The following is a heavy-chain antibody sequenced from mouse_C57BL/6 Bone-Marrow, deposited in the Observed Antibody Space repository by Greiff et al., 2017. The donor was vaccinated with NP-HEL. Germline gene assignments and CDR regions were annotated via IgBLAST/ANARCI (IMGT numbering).Heavy chain of an antibody. V-gene: IGHV5-4*01. CDR1: GFTFSSYA. CDR3: ARDYSNLFAY. Sequence: EVQVVESGGGLVKPGGSLKLSCAASGFTFSSYAMSWVRQTPEKRLEWVATISDGGSYTYYPDNVKGRITISRDNAKNNLYLQMSHMKSEDTAMDYCARDYSNLFAYWGQGTLVTVSA. D-gene: IGHD2-5*01. J-gene: IGHJ3*01. CDR2: ISDGGSYT.